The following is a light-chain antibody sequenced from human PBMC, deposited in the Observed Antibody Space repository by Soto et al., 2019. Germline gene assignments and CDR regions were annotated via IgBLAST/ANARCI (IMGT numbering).Light chain of an antibody. CDR2: RGS. J-gene: IGKJ1*01. CDR1: QNIRGNE. V-gene: IGKV3-20*01. Sequence: EVGLKQSPGTLSLSPGERAPLSCRANQNIRGNELTWYPQKPGQAPRLLIYRGSTRATGIPDRFSGRGSGTDFTLTITRLEPEDFAVYYCQDYGSSAPWTFGQGTKVEIK. CDR3: QDYGSSAPWT.